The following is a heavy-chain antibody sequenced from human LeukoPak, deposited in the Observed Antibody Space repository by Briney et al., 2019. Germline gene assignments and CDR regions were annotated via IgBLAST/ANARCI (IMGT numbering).Heavy chain of an antibody. J-gene: IGHJ3*02. Sequence: SETLSLTCEVYGGSLSPYWWSWIRQPPGKGLEWIGEIKYSGHTNYNPSLESRVTISVDTSKKQFSLKLSSVTVADTALYFCARRGANDFGDSAGNFAYDIWGQGTMVTASS. CDR3: ARRGANDFGDSAGNFAYDI. V-gene: IGHV4-34*01. CDR1: GGSLSPYW. D-gene: IGHD4-17*01. CDR2: IKYSGHT.